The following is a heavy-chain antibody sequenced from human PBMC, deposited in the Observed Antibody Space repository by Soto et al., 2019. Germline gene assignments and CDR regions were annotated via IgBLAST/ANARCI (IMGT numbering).Heavy chain of an antibody. D-gene: IGHD3-16*01. CDR2: LHYSGSA. CDR1: VASWNVYY. CDR3: ARSGHSFAGAV. J-gene: IGHJ4*02. V-gene: IGHV4-59*01. Sequence: QVKWKDPGPGLWNPSETLPLTSTVFVASWNVYYGGWIRQSPGKGLEHIGYLHYSGSANYNPSLKSRVTISMDTSKNQFSLRLTSVTAADTAIYYCARSGHSFAGAVWGQGILVTVSS.